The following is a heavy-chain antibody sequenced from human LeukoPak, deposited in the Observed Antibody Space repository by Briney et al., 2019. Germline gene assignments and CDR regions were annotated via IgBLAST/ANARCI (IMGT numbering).Heavy chain of an antibody. D-gene: IGHD3-3*01. V-gene: IGHV3-53*01. CDR3: ARAIFGVVIIYYGMDV. CDR2: IHSGGST. J-gene: IGHJ6*02. CDR1: GFTVSSSY. Sequence: PGGSLRLSCAASGFTVSSSYMSWVRQAPGKGLVWVSVIHSGGSTYYADSVKGRFTISKDNSKNTLYLQLNSLRAEDTAVYYCARAIFGVVIIYYGMDVWGQGTTVTVSS.